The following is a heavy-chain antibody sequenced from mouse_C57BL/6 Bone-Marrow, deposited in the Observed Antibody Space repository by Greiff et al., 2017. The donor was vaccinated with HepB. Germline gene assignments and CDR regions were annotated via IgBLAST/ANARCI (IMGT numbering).Heavy chain of an antibody. Sequence: QVQLQQSGAELVKPGASVKLSCKASGYTFTSYWMQWVKQRPGQGLEWIGEIDPSDSYTNYNQKFKGKATLTVDTSSSTAYMQISSLTSEDSAVYYCASEMVTPFAYWGQGTLVTVSA. V-gene: IGHV1-50*01. CDR2: IDPSDSYT. CDR3: ASEMVTPFAY. D-gene: IGHD2-3*01. J-gene: IGHJ3*01. CDR1: GYTFTSYW.